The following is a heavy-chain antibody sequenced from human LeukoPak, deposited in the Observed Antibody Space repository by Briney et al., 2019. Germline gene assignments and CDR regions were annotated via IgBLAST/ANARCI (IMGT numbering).Heavy chain of an antibody. D-gene: IGHD5-18*01. J-gene: IGHJ4*02. V-gene: IGHV1-2*02. CDR3: ATVDTAMVNPLYYFDY. CDR2: INPNSGGT. CDR1: GYTFTGYY. Sequence: EASVKVSCKASGYTFTGYYMHWVRQAPGQGLEWMGWINPNSGGTNYAQKFQGRVTMTRDTSISTAYMELSRLRSEDTAVYYCATVDTAMVNPLYYFDYWGQGTLVTVSS.